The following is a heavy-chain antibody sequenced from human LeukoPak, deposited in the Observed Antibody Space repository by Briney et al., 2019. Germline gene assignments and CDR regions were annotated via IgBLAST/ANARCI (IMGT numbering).Heavy chain of an antibody. CDR3: AREAYDSSGNWFDP. Sequence: GGSLRLSCAASGFTFNTYAMHWVRQAPGKGLEWVAVISYDGSNKYYADSVKGRFTISRDNSKNTLYLQMNSLRAEDTAVYYCAREAYDSSGNWFDPWGQGTLVTVSS. J-gene: IGHJ5*02. D-gene: IGHD3-22*01. CDR2: ISYDGSNK. CDR1: GFTFNTYA. V-gene: IGHV3-30-3*01.